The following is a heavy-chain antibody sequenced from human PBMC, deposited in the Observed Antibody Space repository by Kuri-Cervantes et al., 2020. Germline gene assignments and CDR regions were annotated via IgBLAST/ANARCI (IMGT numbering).Heavy chain of an antibody. CDR2: IYYSGST. V-gene: IGHV4-39*07. CDR3: ARDREMATGNDAFDI. CDR1: GGSISSSSYY. D-gene: IGHD5-24*01. J-gene: IGHJ3*02. Sequence: ESLKISCTVSGGSISSSSYYWGWIRQPPGKGLEWIGSIYYSGSTYYNPSLKSRVTISVDTSKNQFSLKLSSVTAADTAVYYCARDREMATGNDAFDIWGQGTMVTVSS.